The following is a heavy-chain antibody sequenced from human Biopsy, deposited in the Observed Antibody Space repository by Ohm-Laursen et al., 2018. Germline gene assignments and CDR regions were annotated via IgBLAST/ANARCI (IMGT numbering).Heavy chain of an antibody. CDR1: GGTFTNHA. J-gene: IGHJ2*01. D-gene: IGHD3-22*01. CDR3: ARFPLGAYDDSGSYRAVGHWCFDL. Sequence: GSSVKVSCKVSGGTFTNHAVGWVRQAPGQGLEWVGSSIPLFNTANYADKFQGRVTLTADKSTTTAYMELSSLRSEDTAIYYCARFPLGAYDDSGSYRAVGHWCFDLWGRGTLVTVSS. CDR2: SIPLFNTA. V-gene: IGHV1-69*06.